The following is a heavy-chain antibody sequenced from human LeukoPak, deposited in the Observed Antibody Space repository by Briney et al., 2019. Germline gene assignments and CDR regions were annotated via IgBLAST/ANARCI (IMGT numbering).Heavy chain of an antibody. CDR2: IYPGDSDT. V-gene: IGHV5-51*01. CDR3: ARERNYGDY. CDR1: GYSFTSYW. D-gene: IGHD1-7*01. Sequence: GESLKISCRGSGYSFTSYWIGWARQMPGKGLEWMGIIYPGDSDTRYGPSFQGQATISADKSINTAYLQWSSLKASDTATYYCARERNYGDYWGQGTLVTVSS. J-gene: IGHJ4*02.